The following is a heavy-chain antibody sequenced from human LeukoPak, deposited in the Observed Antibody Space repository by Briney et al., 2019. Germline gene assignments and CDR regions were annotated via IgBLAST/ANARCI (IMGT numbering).Heavy chain of an antibody. J-gene: IGHJ4*02. CDR1: GGSFSGYY. Sequence: SETLSLTCAVYGGSFSGYYWSWIRQPPGKGLEWIGEINHSGSTNYNPSLKSRVTISVDTSKNQFSLKLSSVTAADTAVYYCARGRGYSGYDRSEFDYWGQGTLVTVSS. CDR2: INHSGST. D-gene: IGHD5-12*01. CDR3: ARGRGYSGYDRSEFDY. V-gene: IGHV4-34*01.